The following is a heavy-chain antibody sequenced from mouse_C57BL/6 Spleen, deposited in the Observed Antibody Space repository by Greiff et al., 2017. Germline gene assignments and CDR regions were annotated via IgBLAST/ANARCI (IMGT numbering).Heavy chain of an antibody. Sequence: VQLQQSGAELVRPGASVTLSCKASGYTFTDYEMHWVKQTPVHGLEWIGAIDPETGGTAYNQKFKGKSILTADKSSSTPYMELLSLTSEDSAVYYCTRVLFDSWGQGTTLTVSS. CDR2: IDPETGGT. CDR1: GYTFTDYE. CDR3: TRVLFDS. V-gene: IGHV1-15*01. J-gene: IGHJ2*01.